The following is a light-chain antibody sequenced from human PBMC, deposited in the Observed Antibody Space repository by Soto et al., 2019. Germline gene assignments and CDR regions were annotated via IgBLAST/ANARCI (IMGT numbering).Light chain of an antibody. V-gene: IGLV1-40*01. Sequence: QSVLTQPPSVSGAPGQRVTISCTGSSSNIGAGYDVHWYQHLPGTAPKLLFYANNNRPSGVPDRFSASKSGTSASLAITGLQAEDEAHYYCKSYDSSLSGPYVFGTGTKVTVL. CDR1: SSNIGAGYD. CDR3: KSYDSSLSGPYV. J-gene: IGLJ1*01. CDR2: ANN.